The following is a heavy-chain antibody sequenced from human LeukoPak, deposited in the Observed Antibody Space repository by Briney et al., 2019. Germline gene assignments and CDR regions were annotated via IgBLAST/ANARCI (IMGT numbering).Heavy chain of an antibody. D-gene: IGHD2-15*01. Sequence: PGGSLRLSCAASGFTFSNYGMHWVRQAPGKGLEWVAAIWYDGSNKYYGDSVKGRFTISRDNSKNTLYLQMNSLRAEDTAVYYCATGLGIVVVVAATPGAVDVWGQGTTVTVSS. CDR3: ATGLGIVVVVAATPGAVDV. CDR2: IWYDGSNK. CDR1: GFTFSNYG. V-gene: IGHV3-33*01. J-gene: IGHJ6*02.